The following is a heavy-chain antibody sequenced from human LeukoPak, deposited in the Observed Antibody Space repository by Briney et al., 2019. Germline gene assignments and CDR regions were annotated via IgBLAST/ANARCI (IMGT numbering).Heavy chain of an antibody. V-gene: IGHV3-23*01. J-gene: IGHJ4*02. Sequence: GGSLRLSCAASGFIFSSYAMNWVHQAPGKGLEWVSVISGSGGRTYYIDSVKGRFTISRDNSKNTLYLQMNSLRDDDTAVYYCAKGRGYGDYGSTFEYWGQGTLATVSS. CDR2: ISGSGGRT. CDR3: AKGRGYGDYGSTFEY. D-gene: IGHD4-17*01. CDR1: GFIFSSYA.